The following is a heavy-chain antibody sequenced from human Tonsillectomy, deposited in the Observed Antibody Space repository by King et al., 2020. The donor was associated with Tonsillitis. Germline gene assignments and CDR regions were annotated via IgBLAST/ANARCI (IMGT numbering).Heavy chain of an antibody. J-gene: IGHJ4*02. CDR1: GFTFSSSW. Sequence: VQLVESGGGLVQPGGSLRLSCAASGFTFSSSWLNWVRQAPGKGLEWVANINPXGSEKNYVDSVKGRFTISRENAKNSLYLQMNSLRAEGTGVFYCVGXGGXXWPFGSXGXGXLVTVSS. CDR3: VGXGGXXWPFGS. V-gene: IGHV3-7*01. CDR2: INPXGSEK. D-gene: IGHD1-1*01.